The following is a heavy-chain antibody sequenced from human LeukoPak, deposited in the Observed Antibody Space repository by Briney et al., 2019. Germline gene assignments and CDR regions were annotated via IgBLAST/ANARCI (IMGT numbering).Heavy chain of an antibody. V-gene: IGHV2-5*01. CDR2: IYWNDDN. J-gene: IGHJ4*02. D-gene: IGHD1-26*01. Sequence: KASGPPLVKPTQTLTLTCTFSGFSLSTTGVGVGWIRQPPGKALEWLSLIYWNDDNLYSPSLKNRLTITKDTTKNQVVLTMTNMDPVDTGTYYCAHRGGSWGQGILVTVSS. CDR3: AHRGGS. CDR1: GFSLSTTGVG.